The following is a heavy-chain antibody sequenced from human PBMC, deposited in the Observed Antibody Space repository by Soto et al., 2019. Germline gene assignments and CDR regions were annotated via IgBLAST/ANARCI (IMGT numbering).Heavy chain of an antibody. V-gene: IGHV3-23*01. Sequence: GGYLRLSCVVSLFPFGANAMSWVRQAPGKGLEWVSGLSNTGRRTSYADSVKGRFNISRDNSENTVYLQMKSLRVEDTAVYYCATEMGATQGPFDNWGKGTRVTVSS. D-gene: IGHD1-26*01. CDR3: ATEMGATQGPFDN. CDR1: LFPFGANA. CDR2: LSNTGRRT. J-gene: IGHJ4*02.